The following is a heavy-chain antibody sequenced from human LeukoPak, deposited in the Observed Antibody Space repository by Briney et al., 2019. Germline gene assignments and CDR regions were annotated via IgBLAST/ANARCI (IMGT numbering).Heavy chain of an antibody. D-gene: IGHD3-3*01. CDR2: IVVGSGNT. J-gene: IGHJ6*04. CDR3: AAAYDCWSGYQSWDV. CDR1: GFTFTSSA. V-gene: IGHV1-58*02. Sequence: GTSVKVSCKASGFTFTSSAMQWVRQARGQRLEWIGWIVVGSGNTNYAQKFQERVTITRDMSTSTAYMELSSLRSEDTAVYYCAAAYDCWSGYQSWDVWGKGTTVTVSS.